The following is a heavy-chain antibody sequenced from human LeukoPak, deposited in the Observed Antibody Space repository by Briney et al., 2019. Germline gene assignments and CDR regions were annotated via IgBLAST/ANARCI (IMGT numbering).Heavy chain of an antibody. CDR1: GFTFSSYA. D-gene: IGHD6-19*01. Sequence: GGSLRLSCAASGFTFSSYAMSWVRQAPGKGLEWVSAIDTSGGHTYYADSVKGRFTISRDNSKNTLYLQMNSLRAEDMAVYYCAKSHSSGWYPYYFDYWGQGTLVTVSS. CDR2: IDTSGGHT. CDR3: AKSHSSGWYPYYFDY. J-gene: IGHJ4*02. V-gene: IGHV3-23*01.